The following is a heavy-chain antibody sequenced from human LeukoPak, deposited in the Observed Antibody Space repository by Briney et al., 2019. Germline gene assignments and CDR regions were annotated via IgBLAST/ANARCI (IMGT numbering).Heavy chain of an antibody. J-gene: IGHJ3*02. CDR1: GLILRKYL. CDR3: GRGGDGIDI. V-gene: IGHV3-74*01. D-gene: IGHD3-10*01. Sequence: GWSLRLSCLGTGLILRKYLMHWVGPAGGKGLVWVSRINQDESNAYADSVRGRFTISRDNAKDTLYLQMNSLRAEDTAVYFCGRGGDGIDIWGQGTTVIVSS. CDR2: INQDESNA.